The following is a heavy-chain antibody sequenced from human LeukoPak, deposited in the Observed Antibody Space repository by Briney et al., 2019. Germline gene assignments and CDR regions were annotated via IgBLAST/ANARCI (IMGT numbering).Heavy chain of an antibody. CDR1: GYTFTSYY. V-gene: IGHV1-46*01. J-gene: IGHJ6*02. D-gene: IGHD3-22*01. CDR2: INPRGDYT. Sequence: ASVKVSCKPFGYTFTSYYIHWVRQAPGQGLEWMGIINPRGDYTTYAQNFQGRVTMTRDTSTSTIYMELSSLRSEDTAVYYCARGRSYDSSGYYYYYGMDVWGQGTTVTVSS. CDR3: ARGRSYDSSGYYYYYGMDV.